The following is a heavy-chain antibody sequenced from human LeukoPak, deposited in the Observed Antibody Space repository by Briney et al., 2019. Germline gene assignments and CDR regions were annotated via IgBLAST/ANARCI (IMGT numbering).Heavy chain of an antibody. J-gene: IGHJ6*02. CDR2: ISDSGGST. Sequence: GGSLRLSCAVSGITLSNYGMSWVRQAPGKGLEWVAGISDSGGSTNYADSVKGRFTISRDNPKNTLYLQMNSLRAEDTAVYYCARNWNDVRYYYGMDVWGQGTTVTVSS. V-gene: IGHV3-23*01. D-gene: IGHD1-1*01. CDR3: ARNWNDVRYYYGMDV. CDR1: GITLSNYG.